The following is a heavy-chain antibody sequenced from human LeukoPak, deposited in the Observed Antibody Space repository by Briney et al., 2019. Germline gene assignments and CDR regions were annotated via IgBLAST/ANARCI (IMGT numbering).Heavy chain of an antibody. CDR2: ISHDGSNT. CDR3: ARDVHYGGRLDN. V-gene: IGHV3-30-3*01. CDR1: GFTFTSYT. D-gene: IGHD4-23*01. Sequence: PGRSLRLSCAASGFTFTSYTFHWVRQAPGKGLEWVSVISHDGSNTYNADSVKGRFTFSRDNSKNTLYLQMNSLRAEDTAVYYCARDVHYGGRLDNWGQGTLVTVSS. J-gene: IGHJ4*02.